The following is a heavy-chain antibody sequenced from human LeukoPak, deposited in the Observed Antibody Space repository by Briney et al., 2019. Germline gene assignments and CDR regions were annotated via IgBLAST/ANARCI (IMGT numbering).Heavy chain of an antibody. Sequence: PSETLSPTCSASGASISSGHYYSAWIHQPPRKGLQWIGSIDYTGTTYNNPTFQSRVTISVDTSKNRFSLNLSSVIAADTAFYYCARQSKECTAGVFITGKACWFDPWGQGTLVTVSS. J-gene: IGHJ5*02. V-gene: IGHV4-39*01. CDR3: ARQSKECTAGVFITGKACWFDP. D-gene: IGHD2-8*02. CDR2: IDYTGTT. CDR1: GASISSGHYY.